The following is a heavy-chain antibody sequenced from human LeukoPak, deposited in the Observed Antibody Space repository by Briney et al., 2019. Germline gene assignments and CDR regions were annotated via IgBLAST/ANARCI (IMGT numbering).Heavy chain of an antibody. CDR3: AKVWAVVVVAANAFDI. D-gene: IGHD2-15*01. V-gene: IGHV3-23*01. J-gene: IGHJ3*02. Sequence: GGSLRLSCAVSGFTFSSSTMTWVRQAPGKGLEWVSGISGSGGNTYYADSVKGRFTISRDTSKNTLLLQMDSLRAEDTAVYYCAKVWAVVVVAANAFDIWGQGTMVIVSS. CDR1: GFTFSSST. CDR2: ISGSGGNT.